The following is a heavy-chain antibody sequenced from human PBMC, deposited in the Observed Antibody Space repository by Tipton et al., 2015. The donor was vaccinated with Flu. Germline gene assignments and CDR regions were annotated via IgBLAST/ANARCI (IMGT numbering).Heavy chain of an antibody. J-gene: IGHJ6*03. Sequence: GSLRLSCAASGFTFSSYWMSWVRQAPGKGLEWVANIKQDGSEKCYVDSVKGRFTISRDNAKNSLYLQMNSLRAEDTAVYYCARLSSVATRNYYYYYMDVWGKGTTVTVSS. V-gene: IGHV3-7*03. CDR1: GFTFSSYW. CDR3: ARLSSVATRNYYYYYMDV. CDR2: IKQDGSEK. D-gene: IGHD2-21*02.